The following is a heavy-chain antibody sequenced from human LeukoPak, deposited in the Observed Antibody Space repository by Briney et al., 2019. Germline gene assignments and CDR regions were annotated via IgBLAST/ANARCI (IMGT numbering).Heavy chain of an antibody. J-gene: IGHJ4*02. V-gene: IGHV3-30-3*01. CDR1: GFTFSSYA. D-gene: IGHD3-22*01. CDR3: ARGQTYYYDSSGYQ. CDR2: ISYDGSNK. Sequence: GGSLRLSCAASGFTFSSYAMHWVRQAPGRGLEWVAVISYDGSNKYYADSVKGRYTISRDNAKNSLYLQMKSLRDDDTAVYYCARGQTYYYDSSGYQWGQGTLVTVSS.